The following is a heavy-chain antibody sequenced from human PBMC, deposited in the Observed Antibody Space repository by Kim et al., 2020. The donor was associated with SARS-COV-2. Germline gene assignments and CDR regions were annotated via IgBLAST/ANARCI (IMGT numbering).Heavy chain of an antibody. CDR2: MNPNSGNT. J-gene: IGHJ6*03. D-gene: IGHD2-2*01. V-gene: IGHV1-8*01. Sequence: ASVKVSCKASGYTFTSYDINWVRQATGQGLAWMGWMNPNSGNTGYAQKFQGRDNMTRNTSISTAYMELSSLRTEDTAVYYCARGVVPAAMIYYYYMDVWGKGTTVTVSS. CDR3: ARGVVPAAMIYYYYMDV. CDR1: GYTFTSYD.